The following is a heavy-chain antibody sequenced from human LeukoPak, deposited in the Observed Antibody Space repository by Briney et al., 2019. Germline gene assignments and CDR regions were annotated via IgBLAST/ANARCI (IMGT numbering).Heavy chain of an antibody. CDR1: GFTFSTYS. D-gene: IGHD3-9*01. V-gene: IGHV3-21*01. J-gene: IGHJ2*01. CDR3: ARGRVDILTGFSPWYFDL. CDR2: SSSSSSYK. Sequence: GGSLRLSCAASGFTFSTYSMEWVRQAPGKGLEWVSSSSSSSSYKYCADSVKGRFTISRDNAKKSLFLQMNSLRAEDTAVYYCARGRVDILTGFSPWYFDLWGRGALVTVSS.